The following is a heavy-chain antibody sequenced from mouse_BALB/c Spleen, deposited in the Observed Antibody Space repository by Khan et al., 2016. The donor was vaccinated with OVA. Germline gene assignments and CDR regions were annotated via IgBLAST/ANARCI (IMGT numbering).Heavy chain of an antibody. CDR1: GYSITSDYA. CDR2: ISYSGST. D-gene: IGHD1-2*01. CDR3: ARGVRLTY. J-gene: IGHJ3*01. V-gene: IGHV3-2*02. Sequence: VQLKESGPGLVKPSQSLSLTCTVTGYSITSDYAWNWIRQFPGNKLEWMGYISYSGSTRYNPSLKRLVSITRDTSKNQFFLQLNSVTTEDTATYYCARGVRLTYWGQGTLVTVSA.